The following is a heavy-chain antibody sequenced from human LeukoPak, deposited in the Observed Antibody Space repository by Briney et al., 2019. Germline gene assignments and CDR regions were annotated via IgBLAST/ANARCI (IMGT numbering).Heavy chain of an antibody. CDR1: GFTFSSYA. Sequence: QAGRSLRLSCAASGFTFSSYAMHWVRQAPGKGLEWVAVISYDGSNKYYADSVKGRFTISTKNTLYLQMNSLRAEDTAVYYCARDSESGWDYWGQGTLVTVSS. D-gene: IGHD6-19*01. CDR3: ARDSESGWDY. V-gene: IGHV3-30*04. J-gene: IGHJ4*02. CDR2: ISYDGSNK.